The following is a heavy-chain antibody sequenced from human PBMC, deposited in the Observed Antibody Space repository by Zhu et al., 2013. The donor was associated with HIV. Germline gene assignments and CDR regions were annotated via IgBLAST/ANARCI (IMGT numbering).Heavy chain of an antibody. J-gene: IGHJ5*01. CDR1: GGTFSSYA. Sequence: QVQLVQSGAEVKKPGSSVKVSCKASGGTFSSYAISWVRQAPGQGLQWMGGIIPVFGTVTYAQTFQDRVTITADELRKTAYMELRGLRPDDTAVYYCARDGEEYNMDNWFDFWGQGTLVTVSS. CDR3: ARDGEEYNMDNWFDF. V-gene: IGHV1-69*01. D-gene: IGHD3-10*01. CDR2: IIPVFGTV.